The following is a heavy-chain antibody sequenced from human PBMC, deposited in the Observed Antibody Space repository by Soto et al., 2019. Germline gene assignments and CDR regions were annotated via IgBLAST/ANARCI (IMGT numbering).Heavy chain of an antibody. V-gene: IGHV4-59*02. CDR3: ARATIVLLPAAMVSHWFDP. J-gene: IGHJ5*02. Sequence: SETLSLTCTVSGGSVSSYYWSWIRQPPGKGLEWIGYIYYSGSTNYNPSLKSRVTISVDTSKNQFSLKLSSVTAVDTAVYYCARATIVLLPAAMVSHWFDPWGTGTLVTVSS. D-gene: IGHD2-2*01. CDR2: IYYSGST. CDR1: GGSVSSYY.